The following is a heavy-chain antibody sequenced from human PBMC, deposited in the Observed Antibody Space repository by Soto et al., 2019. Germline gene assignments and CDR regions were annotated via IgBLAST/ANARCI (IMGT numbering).Heavy chain of an antibody. CDR3: VRPLPSGRNYGLDV. CDR2: IYDNGTT. D-gene: IGHD3-10*01. J-gene: IGHJ6*02. V-gene: IGHV3-53*01. CDR1: GLTVSNAY. Sequence: GGSLRLSCAASGLTVSNAYMAWVRQAPGMGLGWVSVIYDNGTTYYADSVKGRFTISRDTSTNTLSLQMDSLRAEDTAVYYCVRPLPSGRNYGLDVWGQGSTVKVSS.